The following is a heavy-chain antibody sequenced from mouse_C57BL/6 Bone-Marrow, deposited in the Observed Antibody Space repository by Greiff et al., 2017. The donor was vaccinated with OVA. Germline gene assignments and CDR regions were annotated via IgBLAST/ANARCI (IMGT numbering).Heavy chain of an antibody. CDR2: IDPENGNT. Sequence: EVMLVESGAELVRPGASVKLSCTASGFNIKDDYMHWVKQRPEQGLEWIGWIDPENGNTEYASKFQGKATITADTSSNTAYLQLSSLTSEDTAVYYCTTVVRGARDFDYWGQGTTLTVSS. D-gene: IGHD2-2*01. CDR1: GFNIKDDY. CDR3: TTVVRGARDFDY. V-gene: IGHV14-4*01. J-gene: IGHJ2*01.